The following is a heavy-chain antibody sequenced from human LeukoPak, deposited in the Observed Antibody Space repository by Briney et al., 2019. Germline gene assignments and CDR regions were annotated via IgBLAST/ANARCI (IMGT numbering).Heavy chain of an antibody. CDR1: GGTIRGFA. Sequence: ASVKVSCKASGGTIRGFAINWVRQAPGEGFEWMGRINTMSGTTNYTQRLQGRVTMTTDESTTTAFMELSRLTTEDTALYYCTRGGDFLAAYNYMDVWGKGTSVIVSS. J-gene: IGHJ6*04. D-gene: IGHD3-9*01. CDR2: INTMSGTT. CDR3: TRGGDFLAAYNYMDV. V-gene: IGHV1-69*05.